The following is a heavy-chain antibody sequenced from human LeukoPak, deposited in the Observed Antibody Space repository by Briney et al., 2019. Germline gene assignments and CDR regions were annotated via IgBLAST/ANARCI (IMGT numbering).Heavy chain of an antibody. Sequence: GGSLRLSCAASGFTFDDYAMHWVRQVPGKGLEWVSGVSWNSGSIGYADSVKGRFTISRDNAKNSVYLQMNSLRAEDTAVYYCARRGDADILTGNSGYYYYYYYMDVWGKGTTVTVSS. CDR2: VSWNSGSI. J-gene: IGHJ6*03. V-gene: IGHV3-9*01. D-gene: IGHD3-9*01. CDR3: ARRGDADILTGNSGYYYYYYYMDV. CDR1: GFTFDDYA.